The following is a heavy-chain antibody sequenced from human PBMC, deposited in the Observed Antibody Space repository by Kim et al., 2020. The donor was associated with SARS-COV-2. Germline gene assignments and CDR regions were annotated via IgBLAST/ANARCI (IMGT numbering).Heavy chain of an antibody. D-gene: IGHD3-10*01. CDR2: IRPDGSET. J-gene: IGHJ3*02. Sequence: GGSLRLSCAASGFTFTNYWMHWVHQAPGKGLVWVSRIRPDGSETGYSDSVRGRFTISRDIAKNMLYLQMNSLTAEDTAVYYCTRDARLTIVSPGAFDIWG. V-gene: IGHV3-74*01. CDR1: GFTFTNYW. CDR3: TRDARLTIVSPGAFDI.